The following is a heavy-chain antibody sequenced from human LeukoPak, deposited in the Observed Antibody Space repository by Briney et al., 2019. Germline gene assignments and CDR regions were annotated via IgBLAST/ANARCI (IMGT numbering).Heavy chain of an antibody. Sequence: ASVTVSCKASGYTFTGYYMHWVRQAPGQGLEWMGWINPNSGGTNYAQKFQGRVTMTRDTSISTAYMELSRLRSDDTAVYYCARDLCSSTSCFSYFDYWGQGTLVTVSS. CDR2: INPNSGGT. D-gene: IGHD2-2*01. V-gene: IGHV1-2*02. CDR3: ARDLCSSTSCFSYFDY. J-gene: IGHJ4*02. CDR1: GYTFTGYY.